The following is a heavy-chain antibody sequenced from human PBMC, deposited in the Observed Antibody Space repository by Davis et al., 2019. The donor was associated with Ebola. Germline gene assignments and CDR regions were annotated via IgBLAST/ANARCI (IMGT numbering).Heavy chain of an antibody. Sequence: ASVKVSCKASGYTFTSYGISWVRQAPGQGLEWMGWISAYNGNTNYAQKLQGRVTMTTDTSTSTAYMELRSLRSEDTAVYYCARGYWAAAGPYYFDYWGQGTLVTVSS. D-gene: IGHD6-13*01. V-gene: IGHV1-18*01. CDR3: ARGYWAAAGPYYFDY. J-gene: IGHJ4*02. CDR2: ISAYNGNT. CDR1: GYTFTSYG.